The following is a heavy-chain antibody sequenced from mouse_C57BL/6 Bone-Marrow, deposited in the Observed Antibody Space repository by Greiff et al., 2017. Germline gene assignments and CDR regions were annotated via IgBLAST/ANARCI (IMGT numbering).Heavy chain of an antibody. CDR3: ARRGGSYVGNFDY. CDR1: GYTFTNYW. V-gene: IGHV1-63*01. Sequence: VQLQQSGAELVRPGTSVKMSCKASGYTFTNYWIGWAKQRPGHGLEWIGDIYPGGGYTNYNEKFKGKATLTADKSSSTAYMQFSSLTSEDSAIYYCARRGGSYVGNFDYWGQGTTLTVSS. J-gene: IGHJ2*01. CDR2: IYPGGGYT.